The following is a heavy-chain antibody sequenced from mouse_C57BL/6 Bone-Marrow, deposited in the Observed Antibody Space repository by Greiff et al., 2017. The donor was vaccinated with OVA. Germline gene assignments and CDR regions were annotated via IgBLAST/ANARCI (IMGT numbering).Heavy chain of an antibody. CDR2: INPNNGGT. CDR1: GYTFTDYN. Sequence: VQLQQSGPELVKPGASVKMSCKASGYTFTDYNMHWVKQSHGKSLEWIGYINPNNGGTSYNQKFKGKATLTVNKSSSTAYMELRSLTSEDSAVYYGASYYGSGVDYWGQGTTLTVSS. J-gene: IGHJ2*01. V-gene: IGHV1-22*01. D-gene: IGHD1-1*01. CDR3: ASYYGSGVDY.